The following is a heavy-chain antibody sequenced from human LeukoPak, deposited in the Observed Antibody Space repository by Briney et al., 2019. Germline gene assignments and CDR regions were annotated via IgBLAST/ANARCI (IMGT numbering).Heavy chain of an antibody. D-gene: IGHD4-23*01. CDR2: INPNSGGT. Sequence: ASVKVSCKASGYTFTGYYIHWVRQAPGQGLEWMGWINPNSGGTYYAQKFQGRVTMTSDTSISTAYMELSRLRSDNTAVYYCARDLYGGTSATFDYWGQGTLVNVSS. CDR3: ARDLYGGTSATFDY. CDR1: GYTFTGYY. J-gene: IGHJ4*02. V-gene: IGHV1-2*02.